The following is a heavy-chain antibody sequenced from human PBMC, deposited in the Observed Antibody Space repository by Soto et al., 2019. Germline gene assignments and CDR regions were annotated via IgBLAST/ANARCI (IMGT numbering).Heavy chain of an antibody. V-gene: IGHV3-74*03. CDR2: MTSDGRTT. J-gene: IGHJ5*02. Sequence: XGSLRLSCAASGFAFGNYGMHWVRQPPGKGPEWVSRMTSDGRTTQYADSVKGRFTVSRDNAKNTLYLQMNSLRAEDTAVYYCATAEVDAWGPGTLVTVSS. CDR1: GFAFGNYG. CDR3: ATAEVDA.